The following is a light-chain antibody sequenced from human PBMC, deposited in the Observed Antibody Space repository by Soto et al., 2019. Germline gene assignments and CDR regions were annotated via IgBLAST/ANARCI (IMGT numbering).Light chain of an antibody. CDR1: QSISSW. Sequence: DIQMTQSPSTLSASVGDRVTITCRASQSISSWLAWYQQKPGKAPKLLIYDASSLESGVPSRFSGSGSGTEFTLTISSLQPDDFATYYCQQYNRYWETFGQGNKV. CDR2: DAS. V-gene: IGKV1-5*01. CDR3: QQYNRYWET. J-gene: IGKJ1*01.